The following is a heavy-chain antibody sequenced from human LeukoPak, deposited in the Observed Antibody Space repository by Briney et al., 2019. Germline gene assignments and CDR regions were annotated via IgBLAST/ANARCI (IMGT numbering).Heavy chain of an antibody. CDR1: GFTFSSYS. Sequence: PGGSLRLSCAASGFTFSSYSMNWVCQAPGKGLEWVALISWHGETTHYGSSVAGRFIISRDNSENSLYLEMNNVRTDDSAFYYCAKDLARRARWRGMDDWGQGTTVTVFS. V-gene: IGHV3-43*01. CDR2: ISWHGETT. J-gene: IGHJ6*01. D-gene: IGHD2-15*01. CDR3: AKDLARRARWRGMDD.